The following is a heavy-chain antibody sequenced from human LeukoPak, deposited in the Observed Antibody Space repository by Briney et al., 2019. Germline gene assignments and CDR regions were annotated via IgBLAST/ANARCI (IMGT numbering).Heavy chain of an antibody. CDR3: ARGGTYYEFWSGSFDY. CDR1: GYTFTSYY. J-gene: IGHJ4*02. D-gene: IGHD3-3*01. CDR2: INPSGGST. V-gene: IGHV1-46*01. Sequence: ASVRVSCRASGYTFTSYYMHWVRQAPGQGLEWMGIINPSGGSTSYAQKFQGRVTMTRDMYTSTVYMELSSLRSEDTAVYYCARGGTYYEFWSGSFDYSGQGTLVTVSS.